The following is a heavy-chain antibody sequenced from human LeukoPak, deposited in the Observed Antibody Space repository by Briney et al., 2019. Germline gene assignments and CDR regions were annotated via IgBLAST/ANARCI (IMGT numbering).Heavy chain of an antibody. CDR3: VGSLIKSRVDY. Sequence: ASVKVSCKASGYTFTSYAMNWVRQAPGQGLEWMGIINPSGGSTSYAQKFQGRVTMTRDMSTSTVYMELSSLRSEDTAVYYCVGSLIKSRVDYWGQGTLVTVSS. CDR1: GYTFTSYA. D-gene: IGHD1-26*01. V-gene: IGHV1-46*01. CDR2: INPSGGST. J-gene: IGHJ4*02.